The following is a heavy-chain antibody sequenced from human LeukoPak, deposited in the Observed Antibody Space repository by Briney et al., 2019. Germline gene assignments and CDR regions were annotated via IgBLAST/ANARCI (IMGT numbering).Heavy chain of an antibody. CDR1: GFAFSNHA. J-gene: IGHJ5*02. Sequence: GGSLRLSCGASGFAFSNHAMNWVRQAPGKGLECISYISSSSTTIYYTDSVKGRFTVSRDNAKNSLYLQMNSLRAEDTAVYYCVRDGWVAAASDLWGQGTLVTVSS. V-gene: IGHV3-48*01. CDR3: VRDGWVAAASDL. D-gene: IGHD6-13*01. CDR2: ISSSSTTI.